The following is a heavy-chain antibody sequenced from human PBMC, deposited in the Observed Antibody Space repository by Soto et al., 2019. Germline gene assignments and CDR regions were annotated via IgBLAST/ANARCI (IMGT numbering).Heavy chain of an antibody. Sequence: QVQLVQSGAEEKKPGASVRVSCKASGYTFTTYAMHWVRQAPGQRLEWMGWINAGNGNTKYSQKFQGRVTITRDTSASTAYMELSSLRSEDTAVYSCARGVAVPADFDYWGQGTLVTVSS. V-gene: IGHV1-3*05. CDR3: ARGVAVPADFDY. CDR1: GYTFTTYA. CDR2: INAGNGNT. J-gene: IGHJ4*02. D-gene: IGHD6-19*01.